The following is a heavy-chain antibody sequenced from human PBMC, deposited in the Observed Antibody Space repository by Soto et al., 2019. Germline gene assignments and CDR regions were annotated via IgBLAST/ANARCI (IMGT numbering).Heavy chain of an antibody. Sequence: EVQLLESGGGLVQPGGSLRLSCAASGFTFNNYAMSWVRQAPGKGLEWVSAISGGGDTTSYADSVKGRFTVSRDGSKNTLYLEMNSLRAEDTAVYYCEKGRVGSGSLTPRVDVWGQGTLVTVSS. D-gene: IGHD3-10*01. CDR1: GFTFNNYA. J-gene: IGHJ4*02. CDR3: EKGRVGSGSLTPRVDV. V-gene: IGHV3-23*01. CDR2: ISGGGDTT.